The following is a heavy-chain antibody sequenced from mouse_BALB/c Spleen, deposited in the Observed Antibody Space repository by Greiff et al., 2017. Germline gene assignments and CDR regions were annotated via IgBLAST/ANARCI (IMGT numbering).Heavy chain of an antibody. CDR3: AREVGDYDEDYFDY. D-gene: IGHD2-4*01. V-gene: IGHV1-82*01. CDR1: GYTFSSSW. CDR2: IYPGDGDT. Sequence: QVQLQQSGPELVKPGASVKISCKASGYTFSSSWMNWVKQRPGQGLEWIGRIYPGDGDTNYNGKFKGKATLTADKSSSTAYMQPSSLTSVDSAVYFCAREVGDYDEDYFDYWGQGTTLTVSS. J-gene: IGHJ2*01.